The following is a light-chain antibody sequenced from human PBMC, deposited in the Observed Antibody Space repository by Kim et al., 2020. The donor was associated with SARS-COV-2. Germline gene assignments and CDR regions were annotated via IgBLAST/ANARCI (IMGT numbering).Light chain of an antibody. J-gene: IGKJ5*01. CDR1: QDVGTY. Sequence: SVGDRVTIPCRDGQDVGTYLNWYLQKPGKAPNLLIYSASYLQSGVPSRFSGSGSGTEFTLTISSLQPEDFATYYCQQTYSSLTVTFGQGTRLEIK. CDR3: QQTYSSLTVT. V-gene: IGKV1-39*01. CDR2: SAS.